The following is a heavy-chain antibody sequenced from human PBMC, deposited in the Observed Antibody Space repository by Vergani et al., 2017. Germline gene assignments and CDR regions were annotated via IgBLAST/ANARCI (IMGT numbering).Heavy chain of an antibody. D-gene: IGHD1-14*01. CDR2: ISSSSSYI. V-gene: IGHV3-21*01. Sequence: EVQLVESGGGLVKPGGSLRLSCAASGFTFSSYSMNWVRQAPGKGLEGVSSISSSSSYIYYADSVKGRFTLSRDNAKNSLYLKMNSLRAKDTAGYYCAGEFTGREYWGQGTLVTVSS. CDR1: GFTFSSYS. J-gene: IGHJ4*02. CDR3: AGEFTGREY.